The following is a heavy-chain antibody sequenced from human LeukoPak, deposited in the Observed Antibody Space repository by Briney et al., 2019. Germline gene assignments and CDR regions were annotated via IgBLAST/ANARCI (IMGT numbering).Heavy chain of an antibody. CDR1: GGSISSGSYY. V-gene: IGHV4-61*02. CDR3: ATGYSYGPYWYFDL. Sequence: SETLSLTCTVSGGSISSGSYYWSWIRQPAGKGLEWIGRIYTSGSTYYNPSLKSRVTISVDTSKNQFSLKLSSVTAADTAVYYCATGYSYGPYWYFDLWGRGTLVTVSS. CDR2: IYTSGST. J-gene: IGHJ2*01. D-gene: IGHD5-18*01.